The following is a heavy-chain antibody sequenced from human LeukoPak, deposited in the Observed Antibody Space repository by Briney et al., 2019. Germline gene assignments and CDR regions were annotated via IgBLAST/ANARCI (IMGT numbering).Heavy chain of an antibody. CDR2: MNPNSGNA. J-gene: IGHJ6*03. V-gene: IGHV1-8*01. CDR1: GHTFTSYD. CDR3: ARAVPRYYMDV. Sequence: ASVKVSCKASGHTFTSYDINWVRQATGQGLEWMGWMNPNSGNAGYAQKFQGRVTMTRNTSISTAYMELSSLRSEDTAVYYCARAVPRYYMDVWGKGTTVTVSS. D-gene: IGHD2-2*01.